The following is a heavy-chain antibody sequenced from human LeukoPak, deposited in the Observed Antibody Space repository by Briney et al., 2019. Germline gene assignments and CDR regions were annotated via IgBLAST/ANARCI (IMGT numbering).Heavy chain of an antibody. CDR2: IIPIFGTA. CDR1: GGTLSSYA. Sequence: ASVKVSCKASGGTLSSYAISWVRQAPGQGLEWMGRIIPIFGTANYAQKFQGRVTITTDESTSTAYMELSSLRSEDTAVYYCARGPQGVVPAAMRYYYYMDVWGKGTTVTVSS. V-gene: IGHV1-69*05. CDR3: ARGPQGVVPAAMRYYYYMDV. J-gene: IGHJ6*03. D-gene: IGHD2-2*01.